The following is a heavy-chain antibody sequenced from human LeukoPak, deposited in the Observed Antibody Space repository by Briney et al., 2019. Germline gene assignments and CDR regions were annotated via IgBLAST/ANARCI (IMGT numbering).Heavy chain of an antibody. D-gene: IGHD2-21*01. CDR3: GRGGDCIDM. CDR2: INQDESNA. V-gene: IGHV3-74*01. CDR1: GFTFRNYL. J-gene: IGHJ3*02. Sequence: GGSLRLSCAVSGFTFRNYLMHWVRQAPGKGLVWVSRINQDESNAYADSVKGRLAISRDHAKDNLYLQMDSRISEDTAVYFGGRGGDCIDMWGEGTTVIVSS.